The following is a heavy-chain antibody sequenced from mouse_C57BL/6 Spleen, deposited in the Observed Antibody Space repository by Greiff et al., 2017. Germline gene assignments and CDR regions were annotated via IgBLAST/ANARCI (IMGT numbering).Heavy chain of an antibody. CDR3: ARCGDGYTSYWYCDV. J-gene: IGHJ1*03. V-gene: IGHV1-52*01. Sequence: QVQLQQPGAELMRPGSSVTLSCKATGYTFTSYWIHWVKQRPIHGLEWIGNIYPSVSETHYNQKFKDKATLTVDKSSSTAYMQLSSLTSEDSAVYYCARCGDGYTSYWYCDVWGTGTTVTVSS. CDR2: IYPSVSET. CDR1: GYTFTSYW. D-gene: IGHD2-3*01.